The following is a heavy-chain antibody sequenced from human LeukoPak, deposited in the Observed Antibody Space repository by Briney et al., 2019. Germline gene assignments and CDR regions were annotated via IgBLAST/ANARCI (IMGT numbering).Heavy chain of an antibody. CDR3: ARAAAAAGRDWFDP. CDR2: INPNSGGT. CDR1: GYTFTGYY. Sequence: VASVKVSCKASGYTFTGYYMHWVRQAPGQGLEWMGWINPNSGGTNYAQKFQGRVTMTRDTSISTAYMELSRLRSDDTAVYYCARAAAAAGRDWFDPWGQGTLVTVSS. V-gene: IGHV1-2*02. D-gene: IGHD6-13*01. J-gene: IGHJ5*02.